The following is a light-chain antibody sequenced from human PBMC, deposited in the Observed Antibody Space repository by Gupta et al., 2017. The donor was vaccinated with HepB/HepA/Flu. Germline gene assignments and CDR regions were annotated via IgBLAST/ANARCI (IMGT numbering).Light chain of an antibody. Sequence: AIQMTQPPSSLSASVGDRVTITCRASQGIRNDLSWYQQKPGRAPNLLIFTASSLESGVPSRFSGSGSGTDFTLTISSLQPEDFATYYCLQDNNYPLTFGPGTKVDIK. CDR1: QGIRND. J-gene: IGKJ3*01. V-gene: IGKV1-6*01. CDR2: TAS. CDR3: LQDNNYPLT.